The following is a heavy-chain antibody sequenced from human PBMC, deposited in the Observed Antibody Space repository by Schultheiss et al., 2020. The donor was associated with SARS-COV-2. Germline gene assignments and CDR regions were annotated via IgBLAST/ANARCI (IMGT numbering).Heavy chain of an antibody. CDR2: IYYSGST. CDR1: GGSISSYY. V-gene: IGHV4-59*08. Sequence: GSLRLSCTVSGGSISSYYWSWIRQPPGKGLEWIGYIYYSGSTYYNPSLKSRVTISVDTSKNQFSLKLSSVTAADTAVYYCARAAKDYGDYDYWGQGTLVTVSS. CDR3: ARAAKDYGDYDY. D-gene: IGHD4-17*01. J-gene: IGHJ4*02.